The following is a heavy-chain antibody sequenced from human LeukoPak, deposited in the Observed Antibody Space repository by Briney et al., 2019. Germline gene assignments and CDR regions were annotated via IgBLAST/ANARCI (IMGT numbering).Heavy chain of an antibody. CDR1: GGSISGTNW. D-gene: IGHD1-14*01. V-gene: IGHV4-4*02. CDR3: ARHTPERTGGDFDY. J-gene: IGHJ4*02. CDR2: ISLRGLT. Sequence: PSGTLSLTCGVSGGSISGTNWWSWVRQPPGQGLESIGEISLRGLTDYNPSLRSRLTMSLDESKNQVSLNLTSVTAADTAVYYCARHTPERTGGDFDYWGQGMLVTVSS.